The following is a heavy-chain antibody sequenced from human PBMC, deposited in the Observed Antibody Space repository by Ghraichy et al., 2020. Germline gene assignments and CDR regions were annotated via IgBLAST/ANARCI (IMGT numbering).Heavy chain of an antibody. CDR2: ISSSSSYI. CDR1: GFTFSSYS. J-gene: IGHJ6*02. CDR3: AREFGVRGVMGYGMDV. Sequence: GRSLRLSCAASGFTFSSYSMNWVRQAPGKGLEWVSSISSSSSYIYYADSVKGRFTISRDNAKNSLYLQMNSLRAEDTAVYYCAREFGVRGVMGYGMDVWGQGTTVTVSS. V-gene: IGHV3-21*01. D-gene: IGHD3-10*01.